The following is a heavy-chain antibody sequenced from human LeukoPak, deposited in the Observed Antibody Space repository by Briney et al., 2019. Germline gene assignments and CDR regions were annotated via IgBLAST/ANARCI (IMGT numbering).Heavy chain of an antibody. Sequence: PSETLSLTCTVSGGSISSYYWSWIRQPPGKGLEWIGYIYYSGSTNYNPSLKSRVTISVDTSKNQFSLKLSSVTAADTAVYYCARGPYINPSTYYYGSGSFYFDYWGQGTLVTVSS. J-gene: IGHJ4*02. CDR1: GGSISSYY. V-gene: IGHV4-59*01. CDR3: ARGPYINPSTYYYGSGSFYFDY. D-gene: IGHD3-10*01. CDR2: IYYSGST.